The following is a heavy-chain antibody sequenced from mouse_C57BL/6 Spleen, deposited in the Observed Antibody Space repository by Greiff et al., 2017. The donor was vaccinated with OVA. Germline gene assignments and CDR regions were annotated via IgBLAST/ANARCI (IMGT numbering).Heavy chain of an antibody. Sequence: VQLKQSGAELVRPGASVKLSCTASGFNIKDYYMHWVKQRPEQGLEWIGRIDPEDGDTEYAPKFQGKATMPADTSSNTAYLQLSSLTSEDPAVYYYSTSRGGVDYWGQGTLVTVSA. J-gene: IGHJ3*01. CDR1: GFNIKDYY. CDR3: STSRGGVDY. D-gene: IGHD1-1*02. V-gene: IGHV14-1*01. CDR2: IDPEDGDT.